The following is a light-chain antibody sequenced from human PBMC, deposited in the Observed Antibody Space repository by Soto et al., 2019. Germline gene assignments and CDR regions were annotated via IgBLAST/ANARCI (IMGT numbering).Light chain of an antibody. CDR1: SSDVGTYNY. Sequence: QSALTQPASVSGSPGQSITISCTGTSSDVGTYNYVSWYQQHPGKAPKLMIYEVNNRPSGVSSRFSGSKSGNTASLTISGLQAEEEADYYCSSYTSSTTLVVFGGGTKLTVL. CDR2: EVN. J-gene: IGLJ2*01. V-gene: IGLV2-14*01. CDR3: SSYTSSTTLVV.